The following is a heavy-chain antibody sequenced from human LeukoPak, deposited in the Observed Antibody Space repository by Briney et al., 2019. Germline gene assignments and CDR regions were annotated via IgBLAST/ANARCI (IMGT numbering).Heavy chain of an antibody. V-gene: IGHV3-64D*06. CDR1: GIIFSGYA. CDR2: ISNDGGTT. J-gene: IGHJ4*02. Sequence: PGRSLRLSCSVSGIIFSGYAMHWVRQAPGKGLEYVSGISNDGGTTYYADSVKGRFTISRDNSKNTLYLQMSSLRAEDTAVYYCVLGYYFDYWGQGTLATVSS. CDR3: VLGYYFDY.